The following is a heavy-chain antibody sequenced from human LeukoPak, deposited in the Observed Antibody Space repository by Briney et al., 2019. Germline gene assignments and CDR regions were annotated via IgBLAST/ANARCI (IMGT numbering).Heavy chain of an antibody. Sequence: PGGSLRLSCAASGFTFSSYAMSWVRQAPGKGLEWVSAISGSGGSTYYADSVKGRFTISRDNSKNTLYLQMNSLRAEDTAVYYCAKDSTVLLWFGELPTHYSDYWGQGTLVTVSS. CDR2: ISGSGGST. V-gene: IGHV3-23*01. CDR1: GFTFSSYA. J-gene: IGHJ4*02. D-gene: IGHD3-10*01. CDR3: AKDSTVLLWFGELPTHYSDY.